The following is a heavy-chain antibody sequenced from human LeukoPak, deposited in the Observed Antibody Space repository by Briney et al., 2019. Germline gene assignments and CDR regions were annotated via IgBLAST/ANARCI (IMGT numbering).Heavy chain of an antibody. J-gene: IGHJ3*02. CDR2: ISSSGSTI. CDR3: AREMEYYYDSSGYPYDAFDI. V-gene: IGHV3-48*03. Sequence: PGGSLRLSCAASGFTFSSYEMNWVRQAPGKGLEWVSYISSSGSTIYYADFVKGRFTISRDNAKNSLYLQMNSLRAEYTAVYYCAREMEYYYDSSGYPYDAFDIWGQGTMVTVSS. CDR1: GFTFSSYE. D-gene: IGHD3-22*01.